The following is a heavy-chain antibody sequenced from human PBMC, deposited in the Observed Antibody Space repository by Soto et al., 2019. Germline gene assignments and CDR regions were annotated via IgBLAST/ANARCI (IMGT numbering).Heavy chain of an antibody. J-gene: IGHJ4*02. CDR2: IYYTGGT. Sequence: SETLSLTCTVSDGPISGSSWSWIRQPPGKGLEWIGYIYYTGGTKYNPSLKGRVTISVDPSKSQFSLRLTSVTAADTGVYYCARLEEQFIWYFGYWGPGPLATVSS. CDR3: ARLEEQFIWYFGY. D-gene: IGHD4-4*01. CDR1: DGPISGSS. V-gene: IGHV4-59*01.